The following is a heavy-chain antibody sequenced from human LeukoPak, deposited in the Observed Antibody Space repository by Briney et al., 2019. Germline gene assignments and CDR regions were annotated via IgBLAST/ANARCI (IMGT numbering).Heavy chain of an antibody. CDR2: IIPIFGTA. CDR1: GGTCSSYA. CDR3: ARDHYYRSGSPS. Sequence: GASVKVSCKASGGTCSSYAISWLRQAPGQGLEWMGRIIPIFGTANYAQKFQGRVTITTDESTSTAYMELSSLRSEDTAVYYCARDHYYRSGSPSWGPGTMVTVSS. V-gene: IGHV1-69*05. D-gene: IGHD3-10*01. J-gene: IGHJ4*02.